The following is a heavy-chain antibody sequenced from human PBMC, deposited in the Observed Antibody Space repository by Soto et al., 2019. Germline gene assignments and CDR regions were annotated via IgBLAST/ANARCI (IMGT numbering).Heavy chain of an antibody. CDR2: INYDGIAT. Sequence: EVLLLESEGDLLQPVGHLRVSCAAARYTLRSHPLSGVRLAPVKGLEWVSTINYDGIATHYADSVKGRFTISRDNSRNTLDLHMNSLRAEDTAIYYCVSWVSAHFDYWGQGTLVTVSS. CDR1: RYTLRSHP. CDR3: VSWVSAHFDY. D-gene: IGHD2-8*01. V-gene: IGHV3-23*05. J-gene: IGHJ4*02.